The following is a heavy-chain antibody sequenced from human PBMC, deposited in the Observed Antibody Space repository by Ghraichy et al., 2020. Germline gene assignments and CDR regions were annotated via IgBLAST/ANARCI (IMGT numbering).Heavy chain of an antibody. CDR3: ASKRSYCSGGSCYNWFDP. Sequence: GGSLRLSCAASGFTFSSYGMHWVRQAPGKGLEWVAVIWYDGSNKYYADSVKGRFTISRDNSKNTLYLQMNSLRAEDTAVYYCASKRSYCSGGSCYNWFDPWGQGTLVTVSS. D-gene: IGHD2-15*01. CDR1: GFTFSSYG. J-gene: IGHJ5*02. CDR2: IWYDGSNK. V-gene: IGHV3-33*01.